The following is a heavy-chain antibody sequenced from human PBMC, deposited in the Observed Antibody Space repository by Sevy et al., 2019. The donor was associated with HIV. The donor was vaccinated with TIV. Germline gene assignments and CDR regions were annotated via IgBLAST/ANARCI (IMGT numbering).Heavy chain of an antibody. CDR2: IGIAGDT. Sequence: GGSLRLSCTASGFTFSSYDMHWVRQVTGQGLEWVSGIGIAGDTYYPGSVKVRFTISRENARNSLDLQMNSLRAGDTAVYYCVRGNYLGELGYWFDPWGQGTLVTVSS. J-gene: IGHJ5*02. V-gene: IGHV3-13*01. CDR1: GFTFSSYD. D-gene: IGHD3-10*01. CDR3: VRGNYLGELGYWFDP.